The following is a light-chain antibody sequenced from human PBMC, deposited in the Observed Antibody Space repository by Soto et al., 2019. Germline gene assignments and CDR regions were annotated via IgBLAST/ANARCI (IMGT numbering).Light chain of an antibody. J-gene: IGKJ4*01. CDR3: QHFSSYPLT. V-gene: IGKV3-20*01. Sequence: VLTQSPGTLSLSPGERATLSCRASQTVRNNYLAWYQQKPGQAPRLLIYDASSRATGIPDRFSGGGSGTDFTLTISKLEPEDFAVYYCQHFSSYPLTFGRGTKVEIK. CDR1: QTVRNNY. CDR2: DAS.